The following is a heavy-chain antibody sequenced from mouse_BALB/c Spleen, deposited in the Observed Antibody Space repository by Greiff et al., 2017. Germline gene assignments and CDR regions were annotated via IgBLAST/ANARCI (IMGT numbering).Heavy chain of an antibody. CDR3: TRYRSTMITTRSMDY. J-gene: IGHJ4*01. D-gene: IGHD2-4*01. CDR1: GYSFTSYW. V-gene: IGHV1-5*01. CDR2: IYPGNSDT. Sequence: EVKLQQSGTVLARPGASVKMSCKASGYSFTSYWMHWVKQRPGQGLEWIGAIYPGNSDTSYNQKFKGKAKLTAVTSASTAYMELSSLTNEDSAVYYCTRYRSTMITTRSMDYWGQGTSVTVSS.